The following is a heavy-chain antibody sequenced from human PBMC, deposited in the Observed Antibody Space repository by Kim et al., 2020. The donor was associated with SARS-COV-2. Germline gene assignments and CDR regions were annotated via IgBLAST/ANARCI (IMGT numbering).Heavy chain of an antibody. CDR2: IYHSGTT. V-gene: IGHV4-4*02. CDR3: ARPVAGSVWDV. J-gene: IGHJ6*02. CDR1: GVSISSNNW. Sequence: SETLSLICAVSGVSISSNNWWSWVRQPPGRGLEWIGDIYHSGTTNYNPSLKSRVTISVDKSKNQFSLILTSVTAADTAIYYCARPVAGSVWDVWGQWTT. D-gene: IGHD6-19*01.